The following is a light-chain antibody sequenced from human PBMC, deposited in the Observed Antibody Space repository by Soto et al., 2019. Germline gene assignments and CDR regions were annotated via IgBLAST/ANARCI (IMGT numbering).Light chain of an antibody. Sequence: EVVMTQSPATLSVSPGERATLSCRARQSVSRNLAWYQQRPGRAPRLLSYDASTRATNIPTRFSGSGSGTEFTLTISSLQSEDFAVYYCQQYNHWTLYTFGQGTKLEIK. CDR3: QQYNHWTLYT. CDR2: DAS. J-gene: IGKJ2*01. CDR1: QSVSRN. V-gene: IGKV3-15*01.